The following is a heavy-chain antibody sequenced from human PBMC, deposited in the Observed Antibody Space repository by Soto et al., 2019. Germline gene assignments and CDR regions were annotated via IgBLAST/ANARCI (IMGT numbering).Heavy chain of an antibody. J-gene: IGHJ4*02. V-gene: IGHV3-30*18. Sequence: QVQLVESGGGVVQPGRSLRLSCAASGFTFSSYGMHWVRQAPGTGLEWVAVISYDGSNKYYADSVKGRFTISRDNSKNTLYLQMTSLRAEDTAVYYCAKDFGSSWSGFDYWGQGTLVTVAS. CDR2: ISYDGSNK. CDR1: GFTFSSYG. D-gene: IGHD6-13*01. CDR3: AKDFGSSWSGFDY.